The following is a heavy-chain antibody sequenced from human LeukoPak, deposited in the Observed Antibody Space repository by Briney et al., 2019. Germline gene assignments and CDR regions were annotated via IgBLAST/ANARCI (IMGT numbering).Heavy chain of an antibody. D-gene: IGHD3-22*01. CDR2: ISSSSSTI. J-gene: IGHJ3*02. CDR3: ARDSYYDSSGYYYAFDI. CDR1: GFTFSSYS. Sequence: PGGSLRLSCAASGFTFSSYSMNWVRQAPGKGLEWVSYISSSSSTIYYADSVKGRFTISRDNAKNSLYLQMNSLRDEDTAVYYCARDSYYDSSGYYYAFDIWGQGTMVTVSS. V-gene: IGHV3-48*02.